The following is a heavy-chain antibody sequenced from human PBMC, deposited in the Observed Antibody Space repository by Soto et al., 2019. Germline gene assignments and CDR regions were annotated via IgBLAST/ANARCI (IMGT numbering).Heavy chain of an antibody. CDR3: AKEARVARWLQFAFDY. Sequence: GGSLRLSCAASGFTFSSYGMHWVRQAPGKGLEWVAVISYDGSNKYYADSVKGRFTISRDNSKNTLYLQMNSLRAEDTAVYYCAKEARVARWLQFAFDYWGQGPLVTVSS. D-gene: IGHD5-12*01. J-gene: IGHJ4*02. CDR1: GFTFSSYG. V-gene: IGHV3-30*18. CDR2: ISYDGSNK.